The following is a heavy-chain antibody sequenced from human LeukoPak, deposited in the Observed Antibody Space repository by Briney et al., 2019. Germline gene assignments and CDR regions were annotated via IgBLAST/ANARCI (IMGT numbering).Heavy chain of an antibody. V-gene: IGHV3-53*01. J-gene: IGHJ4*02. Sequence: QTGGSLRLSCAASGFTVSSKYMSWVRQAPGKGLESVSVVYRGGNTYYADSVKGRFTISRDNSKNTVYLQMNSLRAEDTAVYYCARGDDYGGNWYYFDYWGQGTLVTASS. CDR2: VYRGGNT. CDR3: ARGDDYGGNWYYFDY. D-gene: IGHD4-23*01. CDR1: GFTVSSKY.